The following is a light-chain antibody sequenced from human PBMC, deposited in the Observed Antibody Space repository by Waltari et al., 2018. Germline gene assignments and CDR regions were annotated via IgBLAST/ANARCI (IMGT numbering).Light chain of an antibody. J-gene: IGKJ2*01. V-gene: IGKV1-8*01. CDR3: QQYYSYPYT. CDR1: QGSSSY. CDR2: AAS. Sequence: AIRMTQSPSSFSASTGDRVTLTCRASQGSSSYLAWYKQKPGKAPKLLIYAASTVQSGVPSRFSGSGSGTDFTLTISCLQSEDFATYYCQQYYSYPYTFGQGTKLEIK.